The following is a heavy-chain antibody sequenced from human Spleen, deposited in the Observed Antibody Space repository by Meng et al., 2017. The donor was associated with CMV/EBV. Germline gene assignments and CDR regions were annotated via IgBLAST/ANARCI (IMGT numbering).Heavy chain of an antibody. CDR1: GGSISSSSYY. Sequence: SETLSLTCTVSGGSISSSSYYWGWIRQPPGKGLEWIGEINHSGSTNYNPSLKSRVTISVDTSKNQFSLKLSSVTAADTAVYYCARGKKDITMIVVVSSYNWFDPWGQGTLVTVSS. V-gene: IGHV4-39*07. D-gene: IGHD3-22*01. J-gene: IGHJ5*02. CDR2: INHSGST. CDR3: ARGKKDITMIVVVSSYNWFDP.